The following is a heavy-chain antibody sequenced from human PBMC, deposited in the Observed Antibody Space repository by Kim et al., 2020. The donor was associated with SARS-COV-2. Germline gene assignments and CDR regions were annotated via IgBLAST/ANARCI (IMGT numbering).Heavy chain of an antibody. CDR1: GFSFSLYE. CDR2: ISSHASNI. CDR3: ARLSNSSPRDY. V-gene: IGHV3-48*03. J-gene: IGHJ4*02. D-gene: IGHD6-13*01. Sequence: GGSLRLSCAASGFSFSLYEMNWVRQAPGKGLEWVSYISSHASNIFYADSVKGRFTISRDNAKNSLFLQMDSLRAEDTATYFCARLSNSSPRDYLGQGTLV.